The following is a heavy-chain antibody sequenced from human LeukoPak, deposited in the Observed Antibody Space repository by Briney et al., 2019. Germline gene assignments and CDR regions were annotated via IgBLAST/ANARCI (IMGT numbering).Heavy chain of an antibody. D-gene: IGHD4-11*01. CDR2: TYHSGST. CDR3: ARITTSKKIDY. Sequence: PSETLSLPCAVSGGSISSSNWWSCVRPPPGKGLEWIGETYHSGSTNYNPSLKSRVTISVDKSKNQFSLKLSSVTAADTAVYYCARITTSKKIDYWGQGTLVTVSS. CDR1: GGSISSSNW. V-gene: IGHV4-4*02. J-gene: IGHJ4*02.